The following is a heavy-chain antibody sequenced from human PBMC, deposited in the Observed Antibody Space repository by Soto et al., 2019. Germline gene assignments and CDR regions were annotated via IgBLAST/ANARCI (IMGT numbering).Heavy chain of an antibody. J-gene: IGHJ5*02. CDR3: ARVPGP. Sequence: QLQLQESGSGVVKPSQTLSLTCAVSGGSISSGGYSWSWIRQQPGKGPEWIGYIYHSGSTYYNPSLKRRVTISVDRSKNQFSLKLTSVTAADTAVYYCARVPGPWGQGTLVTVSS. CDR2: IYHSGST. V-gene: IGHV4-30-2*01. D-gene: IGHD3-10*01. CDR1: GGSISSGGYS.